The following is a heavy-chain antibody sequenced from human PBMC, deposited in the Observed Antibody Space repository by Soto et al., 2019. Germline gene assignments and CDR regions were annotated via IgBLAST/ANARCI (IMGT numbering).Heavy chain of an antibody. Sequence: EVQLMESGGGLVQPGGSLRLSCEASESSFGSIALNWVRQAPGKGLEWVSAISATGTTTYYADSVKGRFTISRDNSKRTLFLQMDSLSPEDTAVYYCATYSSPFDYWGQGTLVTVSS. V-gene: IGHV3-23*01. CDR2: ISATGTTT. CDR3: ATYSSPFDY. D-gene: IGHD6-13*01. CDR1: ESSFGSIA. J-gene: IGHJ4*02.